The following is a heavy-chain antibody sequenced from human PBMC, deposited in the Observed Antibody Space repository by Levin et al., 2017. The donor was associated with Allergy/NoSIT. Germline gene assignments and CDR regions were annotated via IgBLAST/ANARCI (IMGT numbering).Heavy chain of an antibody. D-gene: IGHD3-3*01. V-gene: IGHV3-23*01. CDR1: GFTFSSYA. Sequence: GGSLRLSCAASGFTFSSYAMGWVRQAPGKGLEWVSFINRIGDTTYYADSVKGRFTISRDNSKNSLYLQMNSLRAEDTALYYCTKLGGFYTNSWLDSWGQGTLVIVSS. J-gene: IGHJ5*01. CDR2: INRIGDTT. CDR3: TKLGGFYTNSWLDS.